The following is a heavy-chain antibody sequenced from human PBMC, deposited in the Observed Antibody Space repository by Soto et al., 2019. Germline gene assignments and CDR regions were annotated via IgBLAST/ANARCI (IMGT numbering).Heavy chain of an antibody. CDR2: VSYIGSP. J-gene: IGHJ4*02. CDR3: ARGGPVQLWAFDY. Sequence: SQTLSLTWTVCPTSISSYFWSWIRQPPGKGLGRVAYVSYIGSPHYKPSLQSRVTVSVDTSKGQFSLEVTSSTAAETAVYCRARGGPVQLWAFDYWGQGSLVTVS. CDR1: PTSISSYF. D-gene: IGHD5-18*01. V-gene: IGHV4-59*01.